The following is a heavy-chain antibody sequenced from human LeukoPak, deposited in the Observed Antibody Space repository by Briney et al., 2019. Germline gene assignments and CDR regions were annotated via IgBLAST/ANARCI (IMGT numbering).Heavy chain of an antibody. J-gene: IGHJ4*02. D-gene: IGHD4-17*01. CDR3: ARGGTTVTPVEPYYFDN. CDR2: ISSSSSTI. Sequence: PGGSLRLSCAASGFTFSSYSMNWVRQAPGKGLEWVSYISSSSSTIYYADSVKGRFTISRDNAKNSLYLQMNSLRAEDTAVCYCARGGTTVTPVEPYYFDNWGQGTLVTVSS. CDR1: GFTFSSYS. V-gene: IGHV3-48*01.